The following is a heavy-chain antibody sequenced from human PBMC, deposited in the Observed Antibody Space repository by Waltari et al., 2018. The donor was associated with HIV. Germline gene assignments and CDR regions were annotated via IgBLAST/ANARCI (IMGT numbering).Heavy chain of an antibody. CDR2: ISSSSTTI. CDR1: GFIFSTYS. D-gene: IGHD2-2*01. V-gene: IGHV3-48*01. Sequence: EVQLVESGGGLVQPGGSLRLSCAASGFIFSTYSINWVRQAPGKGLEWVSHISSSSTTIYYADSVKGRFTISRDNAKNSLYLQMNSLRAEDTAVYYCARDYCSSTSCTVDYWGQGTLVTVSS. CDR3: ARDYCSSTSCTVDY. J-gene: IGHJ4*02.